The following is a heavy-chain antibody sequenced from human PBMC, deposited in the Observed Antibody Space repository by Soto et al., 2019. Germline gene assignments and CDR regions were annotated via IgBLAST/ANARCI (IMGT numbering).Heavy chain of an antibody. J-gene: IGHJ4*02. D-gene: IGHD1-20*01. V-gene: IGHV3-23*01. Sequence: SLRLSCEASGFTLRNYAMTWVRQAPGKGLEWVSLISANDVGTYYAESVKTRFTISIDQSRNTVYLLMDSMRADDTAIYYCARAKDDYNWDNRPPFDYWGQGTLVTVSS. CDR3: ARAKDDYNWDNRPPFDY. CDR1: GFTLRNYA. CDR2: ISANDVGT.